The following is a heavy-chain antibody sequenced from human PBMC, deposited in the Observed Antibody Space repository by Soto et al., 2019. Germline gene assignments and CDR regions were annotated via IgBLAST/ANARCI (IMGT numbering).Heavy chain of an antibody. V-gene: IGHV2-5*02. D-gene: IGHD1-7*01. CDR2: IYWDDDK. J-gene: IGHJ5*02. CDR3: AHRRLTGNTGP. CDR1: GFSLNTSGVG. Sequence: QITLKESGPTLVKPTQTLTLTCTFSGFSLNTSGVGVGWIRQPPGKALEWLALIYWDDDKRYSPSLKSRLTVTKDTSKHQVVLTMTDMDPVDTATYYCAHRRLTGNTGPWGQGTLVTVSS.